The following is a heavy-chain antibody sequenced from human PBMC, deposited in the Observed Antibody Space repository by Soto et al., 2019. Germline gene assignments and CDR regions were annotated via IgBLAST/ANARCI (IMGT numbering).Heavy chain of an antibody. Sequence: SETLSLTCTVSGGSISSYYWSWIRQPPGKGLEWIGYIYYSGSTNYNPSLKSRVTISVDTSKNQFSLKLSSVTAADTAVYYCARSPPYYDFWSGSLNPRGQGTLVTVSS. CDR1: GGSISSYY. J-gene: IGHJ5*02. CDR2: IYYSGST. CDR3: ARSPPYYDFWSGSLNP. D-gene: IGHD3-3*01. V-gene: IGHV4-59*01.